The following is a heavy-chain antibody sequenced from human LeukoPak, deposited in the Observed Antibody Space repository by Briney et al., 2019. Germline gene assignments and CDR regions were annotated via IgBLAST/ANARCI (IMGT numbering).Heavy chain of an antibody. D-gene: IGHD2-15*01. CDR1: GFIVSSKY. CDR2: MYSGGTA. J-gene: IGHJ4*02. CDR3: ARSIPGPHCGGGGCPPTLTPFDL. Sequence: GGSLRLSCAASGFIVSSKYMSWIRQAPGKELEWVSVMYSGGTAFYADSVRGRFTISRDNSKNTLYLQMNRLKVEDTAVYYCARSIPGPHCGGGGCPPTLTPFDLWGQGTLVTVSS. V-gene: IGHV3-53*01.